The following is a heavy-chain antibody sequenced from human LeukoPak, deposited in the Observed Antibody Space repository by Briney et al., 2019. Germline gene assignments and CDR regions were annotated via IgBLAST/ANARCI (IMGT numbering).Heavy chain of an antibody. CDR2: IFYSGST. V-gene: IGHV4-39*01. J-gene: IGHJ4*02. D-gene: IGHD7-27*01. CDR1: GGSITSSNYY. Sequence: SETLSLTCTVSGGSITSSNYYWGWIRQPPGKGLEWIGSIFYSGSTHYNPSLKSRVTISVDTSKNQFSLKLSSVTAADTAVYYCARQGLIVLAGEGDFDYWGQGTLVTVSS. CDR3: ARQGLIVLAGEGDFDY.